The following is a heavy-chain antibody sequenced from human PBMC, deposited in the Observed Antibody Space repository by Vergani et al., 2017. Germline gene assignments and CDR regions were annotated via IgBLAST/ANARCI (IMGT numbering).Heavy chain of an antibody. CDR2: IKSDGSIT. D-gene: IGHD3-9*01. Sequence: DVHLAESGGGFFQPGGSLRLSCSASGFSFNSYWMHWVRQVPGKGQLWVSRIKSDGSITAYADSVKGRFTISRDNAQNTLYLQMNSLRVEDTCVYYCARARCIETCYMSNCLDSWGQGTLVTVSS. CDR1: GFSFNSYW. CDR3: ARARCIETCYMSNCLDS. J-gene: IGHJ5*01. V-gene: IGHV3-74*03.